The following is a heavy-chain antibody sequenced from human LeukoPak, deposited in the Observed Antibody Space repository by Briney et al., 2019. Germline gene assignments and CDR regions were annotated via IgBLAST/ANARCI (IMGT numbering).Heavy chain of an antibody. CDR3: ARDAERGFDYSNSLKY. D-gene: IGHD4-11*01. V-gene: IGHV3-33*08. J-gene: IGHJ4*02. CDR1: GFTYSHYG. CDR2: IWSDGTGK. Sequence: GGSLRLSCAASGFTYSHYGMHWIRQAPGKGLEWVAVIWSDGTGKYYSDAVKGRFTISRDSSRNTLDLQMDSLRGDDTAVYYCARDAERGFDYSNSLKYWGQGTLVTVSS.